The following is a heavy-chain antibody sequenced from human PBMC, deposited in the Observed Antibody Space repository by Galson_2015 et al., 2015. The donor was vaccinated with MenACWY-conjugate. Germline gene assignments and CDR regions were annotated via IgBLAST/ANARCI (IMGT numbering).Heavy chain of an antibody. CDR3: ARTRDYYGSGSYYLDY. Sequence: ETLSLTCTVSGGSISSYYWSWIRQPPGKGLEWIGYIYYSGSTNYNPSLKSRVTISVDTFKNQFSLKLSSVTAADTAVYYCARTRDYYGSGSYYLDYWGQGTLVTVSS. CDR2: IYYSGST. D-gene: IGHD3-10*01. J-gene: IGHJ4*02. V-gene: IGHV4-59*01. CDR1: GGSISSYY.